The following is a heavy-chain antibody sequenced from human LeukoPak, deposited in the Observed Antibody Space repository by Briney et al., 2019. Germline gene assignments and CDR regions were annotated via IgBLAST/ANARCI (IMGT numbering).Heavy chain of an antibody. CDR1: GGSISSNNW. CDR2: IYHSGST. V-gene: IGHV4-4*02. CDR3: VKAAPGTDNWFDP. Sequence: SETLSLTCAVSGGSISSNNWWSWVRQSPAKGLEWIGEIYHSGSTNYNPSLKSRVTISVDKSKNEFSLKLNSVTAADTAVYYCVKAAPGTDNWFDPWGQGTLVTVSS. J-gene: IGHJ5*02. D-gene: IGHD6-13*01.